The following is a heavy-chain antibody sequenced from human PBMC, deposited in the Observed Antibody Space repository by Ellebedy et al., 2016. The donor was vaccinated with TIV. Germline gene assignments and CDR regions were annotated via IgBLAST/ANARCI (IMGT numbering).Heavy chain of an antibody. J-gene: IGHJ4*02. Sequence: AASVKVSCKASGYKFINYGYTWVRQAPGQGLEWVGYISSHNGNSNYGKNFEGRVTMTTDRPTATVFMELGSLRSHDTAMYYCARTRYSSSWPDFWGQGTLVTVSS. D-gene: IGHD5-18*01. V-gene: IGHV1-18*04. CDR3: ARTRYSSSWPDF. CDR1: GYKFINYG. CDR2: ISSHNGNS.